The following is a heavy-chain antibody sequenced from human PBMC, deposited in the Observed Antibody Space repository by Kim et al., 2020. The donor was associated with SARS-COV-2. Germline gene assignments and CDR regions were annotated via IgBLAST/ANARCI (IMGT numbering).Heavy chain of an antibody. D-gene: IGHD3-3*01. J-gene: IGHJ3*02. Sequence: ASVKVSCKASGYTFTSYYMHWVRQAPGQGLEWMGIINPSGGSTSYAQKFQGRVTMTRDTSTSTVYMELSSLRSEDTAVYYCAREGNVGTYYDFWSGYSRMKRYAFDIWGQGTMVTVSS. CDR3: AREGNVGTYYDFWSGYSRMKRYAFDI. V-gene: IGHV1-46*01. CDR1: GYTFTSYY. CDR2: INPSGGST.